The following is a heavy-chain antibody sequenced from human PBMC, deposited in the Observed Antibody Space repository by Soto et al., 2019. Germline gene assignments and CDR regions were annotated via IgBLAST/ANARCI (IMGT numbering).Heavy chain of an antibody. Sequence: GSLRLSCAASGFTVSSYAMTWVRQAPGKGLEWVSAISGSGGSTYYADSVKGRFTISRDNTKNTLYLQMNSLRAEDTAVYYCARSPNRSYGPFDYWGQGTLVTVSS. V-gene: IGHV3-23*01. CDR2: ISGSGGST. D-gene: IGHD5-18*01. CDR1: GFTVSSYA. CDR3: ARSPNRSYGPFDY. J-gene: IGHJ4*02.